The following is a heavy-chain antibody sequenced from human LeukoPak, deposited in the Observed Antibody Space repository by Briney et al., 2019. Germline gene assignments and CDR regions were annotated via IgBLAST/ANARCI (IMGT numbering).Heavy chain of an antibody. CDR3: ARDVYGDPFDY. D-gene: IGHD4-17*01. J-gene: IGHJ4*02. V-gene: IGHV4-59*01. CDR1: GGSIGTYY. Sequence: PSETLSLTCTVSGGSIGTYYWSWIRQPPGKGVEWIGYIHYSESTIYNPSLKSRVTISVDTSKNQFSLKLTSVTAADTAVYYCARDVYGDPFDYWGQGTLVTVSS. CDR2: IHYSEST.